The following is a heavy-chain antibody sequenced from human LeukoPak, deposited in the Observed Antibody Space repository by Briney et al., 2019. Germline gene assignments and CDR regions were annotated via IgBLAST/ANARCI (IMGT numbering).Heavy chain of an antibody. D-gene: IGHD3-16*02. J-gene: IGHJ4*02. CDR1: GYTFTSYG. V-gene: IGHV1-69*06. CDR2: IIPIFGTA. CDR3: ARDLFGVWGSYHLSY. Sequence: HRASVKVSCKASGYTFTSYGISWVRQAPGQGLEWMGGIIPIFGTANYAQKFQGRVTITADKSTSTAYMELSSLRSEDTAVYYCARDLFGVWGSYHLSYWGQGTLVTVSS.